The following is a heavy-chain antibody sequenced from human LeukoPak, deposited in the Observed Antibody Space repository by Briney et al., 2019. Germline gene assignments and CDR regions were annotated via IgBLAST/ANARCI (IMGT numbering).Heavy chain of an antibody. CDR2: INSDGSNT. D-gene: IGHD3-10*01. CDR1: GFTFTSHG. V-gene: IGHV3-74*01. CDR3: AGDRSYYYGSGESNDAFDI. J-gene: IGHJ3*02. Sequence: GGSLRLSCAASGFTFTSHGMSWVRQAPGKGLVWVSHINSDGSNTNYADSVKGRFTISRDNAKNTLYLQMNSLRAEDTAVYYCAGDRSYYYGSGESNDAFDIWGQGTMVTVSS.